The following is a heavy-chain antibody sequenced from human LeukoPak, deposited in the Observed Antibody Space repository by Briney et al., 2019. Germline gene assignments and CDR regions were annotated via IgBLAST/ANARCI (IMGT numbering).Heavy chain of an antibody. Sequence: QPSETLSLTCTVSGGSISSTIYYWGWIRQPPGKGLEWIGSIYYRGSTYYHPSLKSRVAISVDTSKNQFSLKLSSVTAEDTAVYYCARDSRSGWGNWFDPWGQGTLVTVSS. CDR2: IYYRGST. V-gene: IGHV4-39*07. D-gene: IGHD6-19*01. CDR1: GGSISSTIYY. CDR3: ARDSRSGWGNWFDP. J-gene: IGHJ5*02.